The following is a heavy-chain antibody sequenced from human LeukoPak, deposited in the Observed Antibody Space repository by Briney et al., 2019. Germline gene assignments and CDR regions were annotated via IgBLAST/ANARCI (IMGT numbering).Heavy chain of an antibody. Sequence: SETLSLTCTVSGGSISSYYWSWIRQPPGKGLEWIGYIYYSGSTNYNPSLKSRVTISVDTSKNQFSLKLSSVTAADTAVYYCARQADKKEFDYWGQGTLVTVSS. CDR3: ARQADKKEFDY. J-gene: IGHJ4*02. V-gene: IGHV4-59*08. CDR1: GGSISSYY. CDR2: IYYSGST. D-gene: IGHD2-15*01.